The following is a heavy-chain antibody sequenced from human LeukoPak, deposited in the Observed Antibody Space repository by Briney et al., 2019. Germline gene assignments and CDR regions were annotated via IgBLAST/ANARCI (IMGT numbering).Heavy chain of an antibody. D-gene: IGHD5-18*01. Sequence: GGSLRLSCAASGFTFRTYNMNWVRQAPGKGLEWVSYITSGGTTIYYADSVKGRFTISRDNAKNSLYLQMNSLRAEDTAVYYFARDWGYRYGGGGLHFDYWGQGTLVTVSS. V-gene: IGHV3-48*01. CDR2: ITSGGTTI. J-gene: IGHJ4*02. CDR1: GFTFRTYN. CDR3: ARDWGYRYGGGGLHFDY.